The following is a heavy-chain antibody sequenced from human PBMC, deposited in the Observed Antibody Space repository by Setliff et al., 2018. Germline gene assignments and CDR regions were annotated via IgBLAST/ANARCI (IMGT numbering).Heavy chain of an antibody. D-gene: IGHD2-2*01. Sequence: PSETLSLTCTVSGGSFTTYYWSWIRQSPGKGLEWIGYIYYSGSTNYNPSLKSRVSISVDTSKNQFSLRLSSVTPADTAVYYCARGGCSATSCLDYWGQGTLVTVSS. CDR3: ARGGCSATSCLDY. CDR2: IYYSGST. CDR1: GGSFTTYY. V-gene: IGHV4-59*01. J-gene: IGHJ4*02.